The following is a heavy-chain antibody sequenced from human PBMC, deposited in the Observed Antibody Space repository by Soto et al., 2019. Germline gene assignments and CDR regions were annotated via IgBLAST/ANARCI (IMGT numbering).Heavy chain of an antibody. CDR3: AREDRITIFGVVKLRNNWFDP. V-gene: IGHV1-58*01. Sequence: ASVKVSCKASGFTFTSSAVQWVRQARGQRLEWIGWIVVGSGNTNYAQKFQERVTITRDMSKSTAYMELSSLRSEDTAADYCAREDRITIFGVVKLRNNWFDPWGQGTMVTVSS. D-gene: IGHD3-3*01. J-gene: IGHJ5*02. CDR2: IVVGSGNT. CDR1: GFTFTSSA.